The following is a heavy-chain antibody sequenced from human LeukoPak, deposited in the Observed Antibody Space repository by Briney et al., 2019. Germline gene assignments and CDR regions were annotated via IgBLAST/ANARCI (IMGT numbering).Heavy chain of an antibody. CDR3: ARGGGVTAFDP. CDR1: GYTFTSYS. D-gene: IGHD3-16*01. CDR2: ISAYNGNT. V-gene: IGHV1-18*01. J-gene: IGHJ5*02. Sequence: ASVKVSCKASGYTFTSYSISWVRQAPGQGLEWMGWISAYNGNTDYAQKFQDKVTMTTDTSTSTAYMELRSLRSDDAAVYYCARGGGVTAFDPWGQGTLVTVSS.